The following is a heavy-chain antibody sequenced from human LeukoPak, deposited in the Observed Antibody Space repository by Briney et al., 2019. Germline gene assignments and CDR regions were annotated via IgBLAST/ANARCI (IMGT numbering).Heavy chain of an antibody. Sequence: GASVKVSCKAPGFIFTGYYIHWVRQAPGQGLEWMGWVNPNSGDTRHEEKFQGRVTMTTDMSITTAYMELSRLRSDDSAVYYCARDRPNSGSFDYWGQGTLVTVSS. CDR3: ARDRPNSGSFDY. CDR1: GFIFTGYY. J-gene: IGHJ4*02. CDR2: VNPNSGDT. D-gene: IGHD5-12*01. V-gene: IGHV1-2*02.